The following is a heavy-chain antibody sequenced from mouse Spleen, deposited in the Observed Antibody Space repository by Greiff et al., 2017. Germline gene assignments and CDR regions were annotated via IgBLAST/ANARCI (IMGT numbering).Heavy chain of an antibody. CDR2: ISSGSSTI. CDR1: GFTFSDYG. D-gene: IGHD2-4*01. CDR3: ARTSTMTTTGFAY. Sequence: EVQVVESGGGLVKPGGSLKLSCAASGFTFSDYGMHWVRQAPEKGLEWVAYISSGSSTIYYADTVKGRFTISRDNAKNTLFLQMTSLRSEDTAMYYCARTSTMTTTGFAYWGQGTLVTVSA. V-gene: IGHV5-17*01. J-gene: IGHJ3*01.